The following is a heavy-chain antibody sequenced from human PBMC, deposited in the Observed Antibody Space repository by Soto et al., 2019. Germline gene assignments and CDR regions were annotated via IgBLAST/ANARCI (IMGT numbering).Heavy chain of an antibody. J-gene: IGHJ6*02. V-gene: IGHV4-59*12. Sequence: PSETLSLTCTVSGGSLDTYYWTWIRQPPGKGLEWIGYIYSSGSTNYNPSLKSRVTISVDTSKNQFSLKLSSVTAADTAVYYCARRRIAAAGWGGYYYYGMDVWGQGTTVTVSS. D-gene: IGHD6-13*01. CDR1: GGSLDTYY. CDR3: ARRRIAAAGWGGYYYYGMDV. CDR2: IYSSGST.